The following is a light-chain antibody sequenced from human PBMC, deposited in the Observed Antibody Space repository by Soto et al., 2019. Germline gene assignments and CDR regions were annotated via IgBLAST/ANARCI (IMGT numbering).Light chain of an antibody. CDR2: EVS. V-gene: IGLV2-14*01. CDR3: QSYDSSLSGSV. J-gene: IGLJ1*01. Sequence: QSVLTQPASVSGSPGQSITISCTGTSSDVGGYNHVSWYQQHPGKAPKLMIYEVSNRPSGVSNRFSGSKSGNTASLTISGLQAEDEADYYCQSYDSSLSGSVFGTGTKVTVL. CDR1: SSDVGGYNH.